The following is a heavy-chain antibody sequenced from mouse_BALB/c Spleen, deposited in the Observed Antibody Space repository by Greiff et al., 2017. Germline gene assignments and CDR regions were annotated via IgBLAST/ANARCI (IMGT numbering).Heavy chain of an antibody. CDR3: ARGGRYPYAMDY. D-gene: IGHD2-14*01. J-gene: IGHJ4*01. Sequence: EVKLMESGGGLVKPGGSLKLSCAASGFTFSSYAMSWVRQTPEKRLEWVASISSGGSTYYPDSVKGRFTISRDNARNILYLQMSSLRSEDTAMYYCARGGRYPYAMDYWGQGTSVTVSS. V-gene: IGHV5-6-5*01. CDR2: ISSGGST. CDR1: GFTFSSYA.